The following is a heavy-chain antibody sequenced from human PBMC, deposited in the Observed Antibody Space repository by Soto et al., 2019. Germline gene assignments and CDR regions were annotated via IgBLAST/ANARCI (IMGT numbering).Heavy chain of an antibody. CDR3: AKDQGLWVTTLNFDY. V-gene: IGHV3-30*18. J-gene: IGHJ4*02. CDR1: GFTFSSCG. CDR2: ISYDGSNK. D-gene: IGHD4-4*01. Sequence: QVQLVESGGGVVQPGRSLRLSCAASGFTFSSCGMHWVRQAPGKGLEWVAVISYDGSNKYYADSVKGRFTISRDNSKNALYLQMNSLRAEDTAVYYCAKDQGLWVTTLNFDYWGQGTLVTVSS.